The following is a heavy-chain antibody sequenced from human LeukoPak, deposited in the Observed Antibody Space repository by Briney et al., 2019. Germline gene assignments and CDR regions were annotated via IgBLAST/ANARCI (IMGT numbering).Heavy chain of an antibody. D-gene: IGHD3-22*01. CDR3: AKDSSGYYAFYI. CDR1: GFTLSRYA. V-gene: IGHV3-23*01. CDR2: ISGSGGST. J-gene: IGHJ3*02. Sequence: GGSLRLSCAASGFTLSRYAKRGVRQAPGKGLEWVSAISGSGGSTYYADSVKGRFTISRDNSKNTLYLQMNSLRADDTAVYSCAKDSSGYYAFYIWGQGTMVTVSS.